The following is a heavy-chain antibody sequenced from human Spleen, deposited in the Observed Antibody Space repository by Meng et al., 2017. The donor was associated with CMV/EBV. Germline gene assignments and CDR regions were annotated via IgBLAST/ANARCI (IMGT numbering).Heavy chain of an antibody. CDR1: GGSISSYY. CDR2: IYYSGST. Sequence: SETLSLTCTVSGGSISSYYWGWIRQPPGKGLEWIGSIYYSGSTYYNPSLKSRVAISLDTSKNQFSLKLSSMTAADTAVHYCARGSYGPNNWFDPWGQGTLVTVSS. D-gene: IGHD2-15*01. V-gene: IGHV4-39*07. J-gene: IGHJ5*02. CDR3: ARGSYGPNNWFDP.